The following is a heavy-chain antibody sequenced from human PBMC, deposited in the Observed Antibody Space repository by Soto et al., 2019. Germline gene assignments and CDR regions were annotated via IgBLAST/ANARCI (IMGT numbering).Heavy chain of an antibody. CDR1: GCSFSDYD. J-gene: IGHJ6*02. CDR3: ARSYTGRLPRRADYYYALGV. CDR2: IGAARDP. V-gene: IGHV3-13*05. D-gene: IGHD2-15*01. Sequence: PGGSMRRSCTACGCSFSDYDMHWIRQAPGKGLACVSTIGAARDPYYTGSVKHRFTISRGNARNSMFLQINSVTFGNTAVYYCARSYTGRLPRRADYYYALGVWGQGIMVAVSS.